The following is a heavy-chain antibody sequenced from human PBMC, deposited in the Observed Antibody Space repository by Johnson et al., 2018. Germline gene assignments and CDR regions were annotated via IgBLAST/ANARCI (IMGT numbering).Heavy chain of an antibody. J-gene: IGHJ1*01. Sequence: VQLVQSGGGLVQPGGSLRLSCAASGFTFSSYSMNWVRQAPGKGLEWVSSISSSSSYIYYADSVKGRFTIPRDNAKNSQYLQMNSLRAEDTAVYNCARSDYDYVWGSYRPAPAEYFQHWGQGTLVTVSS. D-gene: IGHD3-16*02. CDR2: ISSSSSYI. CDR1: GFTFSSYS. V-gene: IGHV3-21*01. CDR3: ARSDYDYVWGSYRPAPAEYFQH.